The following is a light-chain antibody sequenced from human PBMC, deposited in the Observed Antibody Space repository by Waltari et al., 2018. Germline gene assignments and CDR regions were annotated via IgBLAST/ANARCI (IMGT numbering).Light chain of an antibody. Sequence: QSALTQPASVSGSPGQSITISCTGTSSDVGGYNHVSWYQQHPDKAPKLMIYDVNNRASGVSNRFSGSKSGNTASLTISGLQAEDEADYYCSSYTSSSTLFGGGTKLTVL. CDR3: SSYTSSSTL. J-gene: IGLJ2*01. CDR2: DVN. V-gene: IGLV2-14*03. CDR1: SSDVGGYNH.